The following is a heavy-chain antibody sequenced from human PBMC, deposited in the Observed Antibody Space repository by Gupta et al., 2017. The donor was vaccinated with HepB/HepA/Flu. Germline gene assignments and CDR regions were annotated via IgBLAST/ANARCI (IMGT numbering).Heavy chain of an antibody. CDR2: TSYDGINA. Sequence: QVQLVESGGGVVHPGRSLKLSCEASSFSISNFGMHWVRQVPGRGLEWVAATSYDGINAYYADSVKGRFTISRDNSMNTIYLHLSNLRVDDTALYYCVKDRMDGDFSRNFYYYGMDAWGQGTTVTVS. J-gene: IGHJ6*02. CDR3: VKDRMDGDFSRNFYYYGMDA. D-gene: IGHD4-17*01. V-gene: IGHV3-30*18. CDR1: SFSISNFG.